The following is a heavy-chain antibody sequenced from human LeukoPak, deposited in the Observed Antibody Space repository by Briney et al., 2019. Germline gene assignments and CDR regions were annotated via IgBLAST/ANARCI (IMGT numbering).Heavy chain of an antibody. CDR1: GFIDSDNY. D-gene: IGHD3-10*01. V-gene: IGHV3-53*01. CDR2: IYRGGST. CDR3: ARGGAYGSGNHYRGGAFDI. J-gene: IGHJ3*02. Sequence: GGSLRLSCATSGFIDSDNYMTWVRQSPGKGLEWVSDIYRGGSTYHAVSVKRRFTTSRDNSKNMVYLQMNSLRVEDTAVYYCARGGAYGSGNHYRGGAFDIWGQGTMVTVSS.